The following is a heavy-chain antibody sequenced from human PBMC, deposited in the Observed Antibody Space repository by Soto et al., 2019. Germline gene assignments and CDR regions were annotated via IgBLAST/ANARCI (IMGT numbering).Heavy chain of an antibody. J-gene: IGHJ4*02. CDR1: GFTFSSYG. Sequence: GGSLRLSCAASGFTFSSYGMHWVRQAPGKGLEWVAVISYDGSNKYYADSVKGRFTISRDNSKNTLYLQMNSLRAEDTAVYYCAKDNRWSGSYYLRWGQGTLVTVSS. CDR3: AKDNRWSGSYYLR. CDR2: ISYDGSNK. D-gene: IGHD1-26*01. V-gene: IGHV3-30*18.